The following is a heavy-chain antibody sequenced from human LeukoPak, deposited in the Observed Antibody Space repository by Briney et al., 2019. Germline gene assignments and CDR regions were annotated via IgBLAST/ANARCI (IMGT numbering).Heavy chain of an antibody. CDR2: IHYSGST. J-gene: IGHJ4*02. CDR3: ARDRSGSYPTPFDY. V-gene: IGHV4-59*02. CDR1: GGSVTSYH. D-gene: IGHD1-26*01. Sequence: SETLSLTCTVSGGSVTSYHWSWIRQPPGKGLEWIGYIHYSGSTNDNPSLLSRVTISIDTSKNQFSLKLTSVTAADTAVYYCARDRSGSYPTPFDYWGQGTLVAVSP.